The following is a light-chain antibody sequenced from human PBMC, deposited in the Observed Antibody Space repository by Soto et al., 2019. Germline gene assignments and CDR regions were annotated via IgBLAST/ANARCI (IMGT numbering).Light chain of an antibody. CDR3: QQYNNWQT. Sequence: EIVMTQSPATLSVSPGERATLSCRASQSVSSNLAWYQQKPGQAPRLLIYGASTRATGIPARFSGSGSGTEFTLTISSLQSGDFAVYYCQQYNNWQTFGQGTKVEIK. V-gene: IGKV3-15*01. J-gene: IGKJ1*01. CDR2: GAS. CDR1: QSVSSN.